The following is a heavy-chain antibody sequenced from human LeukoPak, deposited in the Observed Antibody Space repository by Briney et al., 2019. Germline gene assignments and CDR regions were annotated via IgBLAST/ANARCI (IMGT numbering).Heavy chain of an antibody. CDR3: AKDYSFSNFN. CDR1: GFNFIDYS. Sequence: PGGSLRLSCAASGFNFIDYSMNWVRQAPGKGLEWVANINERGSETYYADYVKGRFTISRDNTKKSLFLQLNSLSVEDTAMYYCAKDYSFSNFNWGQGTLVTVSS. CDR2: INERGSET. V-gene: IGHV3-7*01. D-gene: IGHD2-15*01. J-gene: IGHJ4*02.